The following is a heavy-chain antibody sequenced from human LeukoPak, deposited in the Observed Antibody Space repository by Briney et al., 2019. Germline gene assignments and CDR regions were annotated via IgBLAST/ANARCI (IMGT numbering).Heavy chain of an antibody. Sequence: SETLSLTCTVSGGSISSFYWSWIRQPPGKELEWIGHIHHSGGTNYNPSLKSRVSISLDMSKNQFALKLNSVTGADTAMYYCASRPEGRDYWGQGTLVTVSS. D-gene: IGHD1-14*01. V-gene: IGHV4-59*13. CDR3: ASRPEGRDY. J-gene: IGHJ4*02. CDR1: GGSISSFY. CDR2: IHHSGGT.